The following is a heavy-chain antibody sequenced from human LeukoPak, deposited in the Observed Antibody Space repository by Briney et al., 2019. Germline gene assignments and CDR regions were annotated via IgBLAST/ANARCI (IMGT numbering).Heavy chain of an antibody. Sequence: KASETLSLTCTVSGGSISSNSYYWGWIRQPPGKGLEWVGSIYYGGSTYYNPSLKSRVTISVDTSKNQFSLKLSYVTAADTAVYYCARSVRVVGYYYDSSGCHFDYWGQGTLVTVSS. CDR1: GGSISSNSYY. D-gene: IGHD3-22*01. V-gene: IGHV4-39*01. CDR2: IYYGGST. J-gene: IGHJ4*02. CDR3: ARSVRVVGYYYDSSGCHFDY.